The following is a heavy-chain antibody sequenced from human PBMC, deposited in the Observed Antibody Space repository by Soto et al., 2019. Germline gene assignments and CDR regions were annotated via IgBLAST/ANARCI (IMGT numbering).Heavy chain of an antibody. D-gene: IGHD6-19*01. CDR1: GFTFSSYA. V-gene: IGHV3-23*01. Sequence: EVQVLESGGGLVQPGGSLRLSCAASGFTFSSYAMNWVRQAPGKGLEWVSVISGSGGSTYYADSVKGRFTISRANSKNTLYLQMSSLRAEDTAVYYCARRSSGWYFDYWGQGTLVTVSS. CDR2: ISGSGGST. J-gene: IGHJ4*02. CDR3: ARRSSGWYFDY.